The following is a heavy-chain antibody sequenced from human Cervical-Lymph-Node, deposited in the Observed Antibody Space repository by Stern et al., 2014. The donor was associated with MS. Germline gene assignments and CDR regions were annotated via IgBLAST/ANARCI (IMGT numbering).Heavy chain of an antibody. D-gene: IGHD3-10*01. Sequence: VQLQESGPGLVKPSETLSLTCSVSGGSVSAYYWSWIRQTPGKGLEWIGYIYHSGSTTYNPSFTSRLTMSIDTSKNQFSLRLSSVTAADTAVYYCTRGGARYYGMDAWGQGTTVTVSS. J-gene: IGHJ6*02. CDR2: IYHSGST. CDR3: TRGGARYYGMDA. CDR1: GGSVSAYY. V-gene: IGHV4-59*02.